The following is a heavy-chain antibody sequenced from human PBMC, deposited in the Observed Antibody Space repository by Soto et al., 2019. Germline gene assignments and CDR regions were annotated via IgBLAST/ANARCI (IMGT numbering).Heavy chain of an antibody. D-gene: IGHD5-18*01. CDR1: GGTFSSYA. CDR2: IIPIFGTA. V-gene: IGHV1-69*12. Sequence: QVQLVQSGAEVQKPGSSVKVSCKASGGTFSSYAISWVRQAPGQGLEWMGGIIPIFGTANYAQKFQGRGTITADESTRAADMEVSSVRAEETAGYYWARDNDKREGRGGCSYGTYYYDGMDVWGQGTTVTVSS. J-gene: IGHJ6*02. CDR3: ARDNDKREGRGGCSYGTYYYDGMDV.